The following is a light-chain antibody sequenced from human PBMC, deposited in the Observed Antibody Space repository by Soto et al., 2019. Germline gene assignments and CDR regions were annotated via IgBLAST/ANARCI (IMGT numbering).Light chain of an antibody. Sequence: VITQSPPPLSLSPGERATLSCRARQSVSRNIAWYQHKPGPAPSPLIYGESARATGIPVTLSGSGSGTEFNLTISSLQSEDFEVYSCQQYNNLPPATFGQGTRLEIK. CDR3: QQYNNLPPAT. CDR2: GES. CDR1: QSVSRN. V-gene: IGKV3-15*01. J-gene: IGKJ5*01.